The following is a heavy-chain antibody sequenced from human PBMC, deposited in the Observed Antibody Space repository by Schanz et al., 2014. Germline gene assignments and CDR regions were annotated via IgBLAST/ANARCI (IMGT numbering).Heavy chain of an antibody. CDR2: IKEDGSVK. CDR3: ARDRRNADLDY. J-gene: IGHJ4*02. CDR1: TFTFSSDW. Sequence: EVQLAESGGGLVQPGGSLRLSCAASTFTFSSDWMSWVRQAPGKGLEWVANIKEDGSVKDYVDSVKGRFTISRDNAKNSLYLLMNSLRAEDTAVCYCARDRRNADLDYWGQGTLVTVSS. V-gene: IGHV3-7*01. D-gene: IGHD1-1*01.